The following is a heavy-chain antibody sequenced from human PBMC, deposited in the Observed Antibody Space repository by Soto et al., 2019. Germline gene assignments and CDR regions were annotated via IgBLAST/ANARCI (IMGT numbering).Heavy chain of an antibody. Sequence: QVQLQESGPGLVKPSGTLSLTCAVSGGSISSSNWWSWVRQPPGKGLEWIGEIYHSGSTNYNPSLKSRVTISVDKSQDHFSLKLSSVTAADTAVYYCARFYCGGDCYLIYWYFDLWGRGTLVTVSS. CDR3: ARFYCGGDCYLIYWYFDL. D-gene: IGHD2-21*02. J-gene: IGHJ2*01. CDR1: GGSISSSNW. V-gene: IGHV4-4*02. CDR2: IYHSGST.